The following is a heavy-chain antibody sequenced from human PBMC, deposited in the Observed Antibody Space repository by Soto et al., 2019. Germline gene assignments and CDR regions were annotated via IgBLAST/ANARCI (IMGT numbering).Heavy chain of an antibody. V-gene: IGHV3-30*18. CDR2: ISYDGSNK. J-gene: IGHJ4*02. D-gene: IGHD6-19*01. CDR1: GFTFSSYG. CDR3: AKAPVAAYFDY. Sequence: QVQLVESGGGVVQPGRSLRLSCAASGFTFSSYGMHWVRQAPGKGLEWVAVISYDGSNKYYADSVKGRFTISRENSKNTLYLQMNSLRAEDTAVYYCAKAPVAAYFDYWGQGTLVTVSS.